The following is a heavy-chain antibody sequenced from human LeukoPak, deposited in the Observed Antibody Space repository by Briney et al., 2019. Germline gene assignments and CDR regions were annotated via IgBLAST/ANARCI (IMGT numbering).Heavy chain of an antibody. CDR3: ARGGVGATTLFDY. CDR2: IGHAGDT. J-gene: IGHJ4*02. Sequence: GGSLRLSCAASGFTFSIYDMHWVRQATGKGLEWVSAIGHAGDTYFPDSVKGRFTISRENAKNSLYLQMNSLRAGDTAVYYCARGGVGATTLFDYWGQGTLVTVSS. V-gene: IGHV3-13*04. CDR1: GFTFSIYD. D-gene: IGHD1-26*01.